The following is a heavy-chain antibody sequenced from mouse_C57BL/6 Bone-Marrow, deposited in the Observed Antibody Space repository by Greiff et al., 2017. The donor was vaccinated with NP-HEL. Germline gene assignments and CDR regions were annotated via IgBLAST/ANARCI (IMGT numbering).Heavy chain of an antibody. Sequence: VQLQQSGAELVKPGASVKISCKASGYAFSSYWMNWVKQRPGKGLEWIGQIYPGDGDTNYNGKFKGKATLTADKSSSTAYMQLSSLTSEDSAVYFCARSPLLREAMDYWGQGTSVTVSS. J-gene: IGHJ4*01. CDR3: ARSPLLREAMDY. CDR1: GYAFSSYW. V-gene: IGHV1-80*01. CDR2: IYPGDGDT. D-gene: IGHD1-2*01.